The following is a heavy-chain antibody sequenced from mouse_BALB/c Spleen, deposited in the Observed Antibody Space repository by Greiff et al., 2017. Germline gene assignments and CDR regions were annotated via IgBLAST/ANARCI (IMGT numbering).Heavy chain of an antibody. V-gene: IGHV5-6-3*01. CDR3: ASHYYGSSYVYFDV. CDR1: GFTFSSYG. J-gene: IGHJ1*01. CDR2: INSNGGST. Sequence: EVQVVESGGGLVQPGGSLKLSCAASGFTFSSYGMSWVRQTPDKRLELVATINSNGGSTYYPDSVKGRFTISRDNAKNTLYLQMSSLKSEDTAMYYCASHYYGSSYVYFDVWGAGTTVTVSS. D-gene: IGHD1-1*01.